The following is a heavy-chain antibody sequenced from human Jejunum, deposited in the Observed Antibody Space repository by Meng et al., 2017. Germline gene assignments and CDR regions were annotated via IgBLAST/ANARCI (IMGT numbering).Heavy chain of an antibody. CDR1: GFTFASSA. D-gene: IGHD5-12*01. V-gene: IGHV3-30*01. J-gene: IGHJ4*02. Sequence: GESLKISCVASGFTFASSAMHWVRQAPGKGLEWVTVVSSYVNNKYYADSVKGRFTISRDNSKNTLFLKMNSLRPEDTAVYYCAKDERVGFTDFDYWSQGTLVTVSS. CDR2: VSSYVNNK. CDR3: AKDERVGFTDFDY.